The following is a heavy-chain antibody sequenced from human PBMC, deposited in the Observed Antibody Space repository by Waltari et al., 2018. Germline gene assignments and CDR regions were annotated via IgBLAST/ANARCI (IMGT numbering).Heavy chain of an antibody. V-gene: IGHV4-59*08. D-gene: IGHD6-19*01. J-gene: IGHJ4*03. CDR2: IRHTGNT. Sequence: QVQLQELGPGLVKSSETLSLTRTVSGVSVGGYFWNWIRQAPGKGPEWIGYIRHTGNTKQNPSLKSRVTMSVDTSRNDFSLMLSSVTAADTAVYYCALWESGWRSFRFWGQGTLGTVSS. CDR3: ALWESGWRSFRF. CDR1: GVSVGGYF.